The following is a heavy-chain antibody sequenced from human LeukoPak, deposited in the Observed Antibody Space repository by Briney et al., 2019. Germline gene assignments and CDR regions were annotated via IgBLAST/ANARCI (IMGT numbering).Heavy chain of an antibody. J-gene: IGHJ5*02. Sequence: GGSLRLSCAASGFTFDDYAMHWVRQAPGKGLEWVSGISWNSGSIDYADSVKGRFTISRDNSKNTLYLQMNSLRAEDTAVYYCAKAPLGTMRRVYYDFWSGLNWFDPWGQGTLVTVSS. D-gene: IGHD3-3*01. V-gene: IGHV3-9*01. CDR3: AKAPLGTMRRVYYDFWSGLNWFDP. CDR2: ISWNSGSI. CDR1: GFTFDDYA.